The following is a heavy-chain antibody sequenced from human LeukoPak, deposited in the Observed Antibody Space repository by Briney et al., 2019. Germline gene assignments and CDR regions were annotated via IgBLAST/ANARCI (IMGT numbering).Heavy chain of an antibody. CDR3: ARGPGNFDY. Sequence: SETLPLTCTVSGGSISSGSYYWSWIRQPARKGLEWIGRIYTSGTTNYNHSLKSHVTISVDTSKNQFSLKLSSVTAADTAVYYCARGPGNFDYWGQGTLVTVSS. CDR1: GGSISSGSYY. D-gene: IGHD2-2*01. CDR2: IYTSGTT. J-gene: IGHJ4*02. V-gene: IGHV4-61*02.